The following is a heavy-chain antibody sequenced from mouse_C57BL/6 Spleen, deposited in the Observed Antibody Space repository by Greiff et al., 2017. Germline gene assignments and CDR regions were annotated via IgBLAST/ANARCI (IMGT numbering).Heavy chain of an antibody. Sequence: QVQLQQPGAELVMPGASVKLSCKASGYTFTSYWMHWVKQRPGQGLEWIGEIDPSDSYTNYNQKFKGKSTLTVDKSSSTAYMQLSSLTSEDSAVYYCARRHVYYDLDYWGQGTTLTVSS. V-gene: IGHV1-69*01. J-gene: IGHJ2*01. CDR2: IDPSDSYT. CDR1: GYTFTSYW. CDR3: ARRHVYYDLDY. D-gene: IGHD2-4*01.